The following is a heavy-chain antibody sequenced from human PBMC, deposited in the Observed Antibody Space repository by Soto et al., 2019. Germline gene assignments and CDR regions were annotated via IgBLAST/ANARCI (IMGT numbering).Heavy chain of an antibody. CDR2: IAYDGDHK. D-gene: IGHD3-3*01. CDR3: AKDRGEWLLLSHYDMDV. J-gene: IGHJ6*03. CDR1: GFSFRGYG. Sequence: GGSLRLSCADSGFSFRGYGIHWVRQAPGKGLEWVAVIAYDGDHKYYADSVKGRFTISRDNSKNTVYLQLNSLGTDDTALYYCAKDRGEWLLLSHYDMDVWGNGTPVTVSS. V-gene: IGHV3-30*18.